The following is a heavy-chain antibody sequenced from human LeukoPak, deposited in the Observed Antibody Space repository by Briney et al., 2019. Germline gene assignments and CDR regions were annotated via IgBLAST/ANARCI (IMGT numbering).Heavy chain of an antibody. CDR1: GYTFTGYY. CDR3: ATDSGEALLSYYYYGMDV. J-gene: IGHJ6*02. D-gene: IGHD3-10*01. V-gene: IGHV1-2*06. Sequence: GASVKVSCKVSGYTFTGYYLHWLRQAPGQGLEWMGRINPSGGGTNYAQKFQGRVTMTRDTSINTAYMDLSSLRSEDTAVYYCATDSGEALLSYYYYGMDVWGQGTTVTVSS. CDR2: INPSGGGT.